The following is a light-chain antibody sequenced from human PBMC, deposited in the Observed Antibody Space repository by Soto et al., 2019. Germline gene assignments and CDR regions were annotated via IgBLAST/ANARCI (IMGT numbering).Light chain of an antibody. V-gene: IGKV3-15*01. J-gene: IGKJ4*01. CDR1: QSVSSN. CDR3: QQYNNWPLT. Sequence: EIVMTQSPATLSVSPGERATLSCRASQSVSSNLAWYQQKPGQPPRLLIYVASTRATGVPARFTGSGSGTEFTLTITSLQPEDFAIYYCQQYNNWPLTFGGGTKVEIK. CDR2: VAS.